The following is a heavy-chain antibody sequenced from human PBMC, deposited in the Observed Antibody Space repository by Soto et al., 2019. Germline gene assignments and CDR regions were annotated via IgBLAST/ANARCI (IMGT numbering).Heavy chain of an antibody. J-gene: IGHJ3*01. CDR1: GFTFSGYG. CDR3: VKEGNMLAFDF. Sequence: GGSLRLSCVASGFTFSGYGMHWVRQAPGKGLEWVAAISYDGSNKYQGDSVKGRFTISRDNSQSTLYLQMNSLRPEDTAVYHCVKEGNMLAFDFWGQGTKVTVSS. CDR2: ISYDGSNK. D-gene: IGHD3-10*02. V-gene: IGHV3-30*18.